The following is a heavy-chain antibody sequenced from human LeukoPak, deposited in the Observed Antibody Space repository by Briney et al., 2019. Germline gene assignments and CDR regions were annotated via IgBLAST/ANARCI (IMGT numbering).Heavy chain of an antibody. CDR3: AKDLWIAVAGTPYGMDV. J-gene: IGHJ6*02. CDR2: ISERGGST. CDR1: GITLSNYG. D-gene: IGHD6-19*01. Sequence: GGSLRLSCVVSGITLSNYGMSWVRQAPGKGLEWVSGISERGGSTNYADSVKGRFIISRDNSKNTLYLQMNSLRAEDTAVYYCAKDLWIAVAGTPYGMDVWGQGATVTVSS. V-gene: IGHV3-23*01.